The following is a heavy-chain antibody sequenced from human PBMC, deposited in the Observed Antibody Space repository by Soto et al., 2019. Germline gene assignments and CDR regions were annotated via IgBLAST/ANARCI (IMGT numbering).Heavy chain of an antibody. CDR1: GFTFSRYA. D-gene: IGHD3-22*01. J-gene: IGHJ3*02. CDR3: ARDPMIVVVITTSLGAFDI. CDR2: ISYGGSNK. Sequence: GGSLRLSFAASGFTFSRYAMHWVRQATGKGLEWVAVISYGGSNKYYADSVKGRFTISRDNSKNTLYLQMNSLRAEDTAVYYCARDPMIVVVITTSLGAFDIWGQGTMVTVSS. V-gene: IGHV3-30-3*01.